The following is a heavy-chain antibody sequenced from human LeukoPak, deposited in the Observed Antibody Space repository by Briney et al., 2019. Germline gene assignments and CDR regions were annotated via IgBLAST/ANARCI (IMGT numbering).Heavy chain of an antibody. CDR2: IDWDDDK. D-gene: IGHD3-22*01. CDR3: ARSPTRYDSSGYSINYLDY. J-gene: IGHJ4*02. CDR1: GFSLSTNGMS. V-gene: IGHV2-70*11. Sequence: RLSGPTLVNPTETLTLTCTFSGFSLSTNGMSVSWIRQPPGKALEWLARIDWDDDKYYSTSLKTRLTISKDTSKNQVVFIMTNMDPEDTATYYCARSPTRYDSSGYSINYLDYWGPGTLISVSS.